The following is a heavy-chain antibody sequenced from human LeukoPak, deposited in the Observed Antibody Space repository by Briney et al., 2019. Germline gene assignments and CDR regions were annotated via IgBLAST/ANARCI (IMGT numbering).Heavy chain of an antibody. CDR2: INSDGSWT. V-gene: IGHV3-74*01. CDR1: GNYW. CDR3: ARTYYYDSSGYYLGDYFDY. Sequence: GGSLRLSCAASGNYWMHWVRQAPGKGLLWVSHINSDGSWTSYADSVKGRFTISRDNSKNTLYLQMNSLRAEDTAVYYCARTYYYDSSGYYLGDYFDYWGQGTLVTVSS. D-gene: IGHD3-22*01. J-gene: IGHJ4*02.